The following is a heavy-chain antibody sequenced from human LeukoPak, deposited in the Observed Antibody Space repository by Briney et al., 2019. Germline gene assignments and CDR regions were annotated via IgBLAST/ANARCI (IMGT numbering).Heavy chain of an antibody. CDR1: GLTLSGYW. J-gene: IGHJ4*02. D-gene: IGHD5-18*01. CDR2: INGDASST. CDR3: ARARGNTYGYFEY. V-gene: IGHV3-74*01. Sequence: GGSLRLSCAASGLTLSGYWTHWVRHAPGKGLVWVSRINGDASSTSYADSVKGRFTISRDNAKSTLYLQMNSLRVEDTAVYYCARARGNTYGYFEYWGQGTLVTVSS.